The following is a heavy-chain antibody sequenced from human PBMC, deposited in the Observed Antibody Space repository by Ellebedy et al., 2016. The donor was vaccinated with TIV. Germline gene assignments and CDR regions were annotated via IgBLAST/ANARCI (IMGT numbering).Heavy chain of an antibody. CDR1: GFTFSTYG. CDR3: ARDQGYGTSSFTAFDY. Sequence: PGGSLRLSCAASGFTFSTYGMHWVRQAPGKGLEWVAVISYDGSKKFSPDSVKDRFTISRDTSKDTLYLQMNSLRAEDTSVYYCARDQGYGTSSFTAFDYWGQGILVTVSS. D-gene: IGHD3-10*01. J-gene: IGHJ4*02. CDR2: ISYDGSKK. V-gene: IGHV3-30*03.